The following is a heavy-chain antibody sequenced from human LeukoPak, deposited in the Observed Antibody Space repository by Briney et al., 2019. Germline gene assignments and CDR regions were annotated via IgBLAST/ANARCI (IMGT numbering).Heavy chain of an antibody. Sequence: PGGSLRLSCAASGFTVSSNYMSWVRQAPGRGPEWVANVNRDGSETYYLDSVKGRFTISKDNAKNSLYLQMNSLRAEDTALYHCARNNGMDVWGQGTTVIVSS. CDR3: ARNNGMDV. CDR2: VNRDGSET. CDR1: GFTVSSNY. V-gene: IGHV3-7*03. J-gene: IGHJ6*02.